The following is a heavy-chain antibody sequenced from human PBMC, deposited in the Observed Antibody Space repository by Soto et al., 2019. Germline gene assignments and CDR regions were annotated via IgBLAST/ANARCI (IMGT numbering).Heavy chain of an antibody. CDR1: GFHFSDAW. J-gene: IGHJ3*02. Sequence: EEQLVESGGGLVKPGGSLRLSCVASGFHFSDAWMSWVRQAPGKGLQWVGRIKSKNVGGTTNYAAPVKDRFTISRDDSENTVYLQMNSLKTEDTAKYYCTREGGHTWGAFEIRGQGTVVTVSS. CDR2: IKSKNVGGTT. V-gene: IGHV3-15*01. D-gene: IGHD3-16*01. CDR3: TREGGHTWGAFEI.